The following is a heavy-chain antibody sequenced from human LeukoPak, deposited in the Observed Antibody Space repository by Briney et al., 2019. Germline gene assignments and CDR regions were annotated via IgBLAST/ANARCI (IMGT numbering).Heavy chain of an antibody. V-gene: IGHV3-23*01. J-gene: IGHJ4*02. D-gene: IGHD6-13*01. Sequence: GGSLRLSCADSGITFSSYAMTWVRQAPGKGLEWVSSISDSSRTSYYADSVRGRFTISRDNSKSTLYLQMNSLRAEDTAVYYCAKIGFAAGTVDWGQGTLATVSS. CDR3: AKIGFAAGTVD. CDR1: GITFSSYA. CDR2: ISDSSRTS.